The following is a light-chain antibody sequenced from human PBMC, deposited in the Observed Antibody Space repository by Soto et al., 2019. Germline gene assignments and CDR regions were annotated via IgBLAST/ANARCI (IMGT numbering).Light chain of an antibody. CDR1: SSDVGGYNY. Sequence: QSALTQPRSVSGSPGQSVTISCTGTSSDVGGYNYVSWYQQHPGKAPKLMIYEGSKRPSGVSNRFSGSKSGNTASLTISGLQAEDEADYYCCSYAGSSTSLFGGGTKLTVL. CDR2: EGS. CDR3: CSYAGSSTSL. V-gene: IGLV2-23*01. J-gene: IGLJ2*01.